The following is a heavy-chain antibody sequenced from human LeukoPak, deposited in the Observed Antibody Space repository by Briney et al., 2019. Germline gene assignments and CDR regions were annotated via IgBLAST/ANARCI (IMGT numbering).Heavy chain of an antibody. J-gene: IGHJ4*02. V-gene: IGHV3-7*01. CDR2: IKQDGSEK. CDR1: GFTFSSYW. Sequence: GGSLRLSCAASGFTFSSYWMTWVRRAPGKGLEWVANIKQDGSEKYYVGAVKGRFTISRDNAKTSLYLQMNSLRAEDTAVYYCARDLSGIAGYTYGRGVDYWGQGTLVTVSS. CDR3: ARDLSGIAGYTYGRGVDY. D-gene: IGHD5-18*01.